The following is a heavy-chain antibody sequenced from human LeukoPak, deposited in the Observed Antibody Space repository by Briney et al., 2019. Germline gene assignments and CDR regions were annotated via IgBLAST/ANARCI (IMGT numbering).Heavy chain of an antibody. D-gene: IGHD6-19*01. Sequence: GGSLRLSGAGSGVTFSSQSMNWVRQVPGKGLEWIPYISSGSSTIHYADSVKGRFTISRDNTKNSLYLQMTSLRAEDTAVYYCVIWAYSSGPGHPRDFSDIWGQGTTVIVSS. CDR2: ISSGSSTI. J-gene: IGHJ3*02. CDR3: VIWAYSSGPGHPRDFSDI. V-gene: IGHV3-48*04. CDR1: GVTFSSQS.